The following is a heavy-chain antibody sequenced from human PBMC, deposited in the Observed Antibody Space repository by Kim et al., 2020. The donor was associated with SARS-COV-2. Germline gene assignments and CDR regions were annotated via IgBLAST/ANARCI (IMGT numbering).Heavy chain of an antibody. D-gene: IGHD6-13*01. CDR1: GDSVSSNSAA. CDR3: ARDLAAAGTWPSRLRPGYFDY. J-gene: IGHJ4*02. CDR2: TYYRSKWYN. V-gene: IGHV6-1*01. Sequence: SQTLSLTCAISGDSVSSNSAAWNWIRQSPSRGLEWLGRTYYRSKWYNDYAVSVKSRITINPDTSKNQFSLQLNSVTPEDTAVYYCARDLAAAGTWPSRLRPGYFDYWGQGTLVTVSS.